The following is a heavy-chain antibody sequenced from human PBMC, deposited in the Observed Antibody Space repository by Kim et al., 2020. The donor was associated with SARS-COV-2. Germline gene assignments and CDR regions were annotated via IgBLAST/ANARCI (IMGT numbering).Heavy chain of an antibody. CDR3: ARGPGSSGWYYSYYYYYLDV. D-gene: IGHD6-19*01. V-gene: IGHV1-8*01. CDR1: GYTFTSYD. Sequence: ASVKVSCKASGYTFTSYDINWVRPATGQGLEWMGWMNPNSCNTGYAQKFQGRVTMTRNTPISTAYMELSSLRTEDTAVYYCARGPGSSGWYYSYYYYYLDVWGKGTAVTVSS. J-gene: IGHJ6*03. CDR2: MNPNSCNT.